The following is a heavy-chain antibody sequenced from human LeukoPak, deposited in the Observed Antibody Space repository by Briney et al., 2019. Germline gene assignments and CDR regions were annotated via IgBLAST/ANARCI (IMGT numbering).Heavy chain of an antibody. CDR1: GGSISSYY. J-gene: IGHJ4*02. Sequence: PSESLSLTCTVSGGSISSYYWSWIRQPPGKGLEWIGYIYYSGSTNYNPSLKSRVTISVDTSKNQFSLKLSSVTAADTAVYYCARGRRSGSYPYDYWGQGTLVTVSS. CDR2: IYYSGST. D-gene: IGHD1-26*01. CDR3: ARGRRSGSYPYDY. V-gene: IGHV4-59*12.